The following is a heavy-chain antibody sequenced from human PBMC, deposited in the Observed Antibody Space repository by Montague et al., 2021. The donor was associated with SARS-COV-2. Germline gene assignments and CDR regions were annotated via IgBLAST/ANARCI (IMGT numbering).Heavy chain of an antibody. CDR1: GGSISSGSYY. Sequence: TLSLTCTVSGGSISSGSYYWSWIRQPAEKGLEWIGRIYTSESTNYNPSLKSRVTISVDTSKNQFSLKLSSVTAADTAVYYCARVPPYYYDSSGYYSGAFDIWGQGTMVTVSS. CDR3: ARVPPYYYDSSGYYSGAFDI. D-gene: IGHD3-22*01. CDR2: IYTSEST. J-gene: IGHJ3*02. V-gene: IGHV4-61*02.